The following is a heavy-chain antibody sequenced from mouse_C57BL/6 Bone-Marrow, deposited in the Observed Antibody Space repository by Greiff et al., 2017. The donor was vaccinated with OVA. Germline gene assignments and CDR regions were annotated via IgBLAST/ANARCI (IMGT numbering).Heavy chain of an antibody. CDR2: INPGSGGT. D-gene: IGHD2-3*01. J-gene: IGHJ4*01. CDR1: GYAFTNYL. Sequence: QVQLQHSGAELVRPGTSVKVSCKASGYAFTNYLIEWVKQRPGQGLEWIGVINPGSGGTNYNEKFKGKATLTADKSSSTAYMQLSSLTSEDSAVYFCARSDGFYAMDYWGQGTSVTVSS. CDR3: ARSDGFYAMDY. V-gene: IGHV1-54*01.